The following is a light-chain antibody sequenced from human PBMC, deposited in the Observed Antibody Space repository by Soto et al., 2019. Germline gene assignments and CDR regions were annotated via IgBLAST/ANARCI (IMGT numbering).Light chain of an antibody. Sequence: EIVMTQSPATLSLSPGERATLSFRASQSVSSNVAWYQQIPGQTPRLLIYGASTRATGIPVRFSGSGSGTEFTLTISSLQSEDFAVYYCHQYDDGPYTFGQGTKVDIK. V-gene: IGKV3-15*01. CDR1: QSVSSN. J-gene: IGKJ2*01. CDR2: GAS. CDR3: HQYDDGPYT.